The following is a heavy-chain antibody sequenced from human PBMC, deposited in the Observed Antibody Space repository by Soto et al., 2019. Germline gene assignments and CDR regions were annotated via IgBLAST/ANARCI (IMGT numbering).Heavy chain of an antibody. Sequence: GGSLRLSCAASGFTFSSYAMSWVRQAPGKGLEWVSAISGSGGSTYYADSVKGRFTISRDNSKNTLYLQMNSLRAEDTAVYYCGRATDDYGDYWGYGAFDIWGQGTMVTVSS. D-gene: IGHD4-17*01. CDR1: GFTFSSYA. V-gene: IGHV3-23*01. CDR3: GRATDDYGDYWGYGAFDI. J-gene: IGHJ3*02. CDR2: ISGSGGST.